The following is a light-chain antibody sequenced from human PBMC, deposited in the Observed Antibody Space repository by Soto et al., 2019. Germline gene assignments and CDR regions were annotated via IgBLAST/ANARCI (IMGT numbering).Light chain of an antibody. CDR2: EVT. J-gene: IGLJ1*01. Sequence: QSVLTQPASVSGSPGQSIAISCTGTRSDVGAYNYVSWYQQHPGKAPKHMISEVTNRPSGVSDRFSGSKSGNTASLTISGLQAEDEADYYCSSFTSRFTFVFGTGTKV. V-gene: IGLV2-14*01. CDR1: RSDVGAYNY. CDR3: SSFTSRFTFV.